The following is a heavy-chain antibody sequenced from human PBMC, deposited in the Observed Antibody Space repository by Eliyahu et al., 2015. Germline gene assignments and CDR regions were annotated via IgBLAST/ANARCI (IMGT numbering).Heavy chain of an antibody. CDR3: ARGYVWGSFRLDY. Sequence: PGQGLEWMGWINPDSGAANYEQNFQGRATMTRGPFLHPAYLELSRLTSDDTAVYYCARGYVWGSFRLDYWGQGTLVTVSS. J-gene: IGHJ4*02. V-gene: IGHV1-2*02. CDR2: INPDSGAA. D-gene: IGHD3-16*02.